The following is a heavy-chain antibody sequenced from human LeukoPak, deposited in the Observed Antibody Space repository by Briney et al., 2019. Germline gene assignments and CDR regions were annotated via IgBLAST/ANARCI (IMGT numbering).Heavy chain of an antibody. CDR1: GFTFDDYT. V-gene: IGHV3-9*01. Sequence: SLRLSCAASGFTFDDYTMHWVRQVPGKGLEWVSRISWNSGNIGYADSVKGRFTISRDNAKNSIYLQMHTLKPEDTALYYCARGTRWSGSYPIDYWGQGTLVTVSS. CDR2: ISWNSGNI. J-gene: IGHJ4*02. D-gene: IGHD3-3*01. CDR3: ARGTRWSGSYPIDY.